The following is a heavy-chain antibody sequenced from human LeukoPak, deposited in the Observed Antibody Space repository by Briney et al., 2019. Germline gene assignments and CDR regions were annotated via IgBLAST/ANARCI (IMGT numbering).Heavy chain of an antibody. D-gene: IGHD3-16*02. CDR1: GDSVSSNSAA. CDR3: ARVERFGYYDYVWGSYRPWYFDY. V-gene: IGHV6-1*01. Sequence: KQSQTLSLTCAISGDSVSSNSAAWSWIRQSPSRGLEWLGRTYYRSKWYNDYAVSVKSRIIIKPDTSKNQFSLQLSSVTAAGTAVYYCARVERFGYYDYVWGSYRPWYFDYWGQGTLVTVSS. CDR2: TYYRSKWYN. J-gene: IGHJ4*02.